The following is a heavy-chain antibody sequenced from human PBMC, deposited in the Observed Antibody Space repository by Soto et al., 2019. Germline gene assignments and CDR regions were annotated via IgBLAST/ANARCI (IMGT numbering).Heavy chain of an antibody. CDR2: ISAYNGNT. J-gene: IGHJ6*02. V-gene: IGHV1-18*01. CDR3: AREATAYYYYYGMDV. CDR1: GYTFTSYG. D-gene: IGHD1-26*01. Sequence: QVQLVQSGAEVKKPGASVKVSCKASGYTFTSYGISWVRQAPGQGLEWMGWISAYNGNTNYAQKLQGRVTMATDTSTSTAYMELRSLRSDDTAVYYCAREATAYYYYYGMDVWGQGTTVTVSS.